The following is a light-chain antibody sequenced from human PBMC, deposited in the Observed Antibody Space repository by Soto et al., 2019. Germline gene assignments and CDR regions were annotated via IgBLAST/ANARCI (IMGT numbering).Light chain of an antibody. V-gene: IGKV1-5*03. Sequence: DIQITQSPSLLSASVGDRVTITCRASESISSWLAWYQQKPGKAPKLLMYKASSLESGVPSRFSGSGSGTEFTLTISSLQPDDFATYYCQQYNSYSWTFGQGTKVDNK. CDR3: QQYNSYSWT. CDR2: KAS. CDR1: ESISSW. J-gene: IGKJ1*01.